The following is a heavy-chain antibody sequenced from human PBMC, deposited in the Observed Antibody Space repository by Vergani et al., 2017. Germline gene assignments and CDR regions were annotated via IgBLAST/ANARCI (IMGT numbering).Heavy chain of an antibody. CDR1: GGSIPNNF. V-gene: IGHV4-59*01. Sequence: QVQLQESGPGLVKPSETLSLTCTVSGGSIPNNFWSWIRRPPGKGLEWIGYIHHSGATNSKSSLRSRVSISIDTSKSSFSLRLSSVTAADTAVYYCASDTHSGKRADRWGQGILVTVTS. J-gene: IGHJ5*02. CDR2: IHHSGAT. D-gene: IGHD6-19*01. CDR3: ASDTHSGKRADR.